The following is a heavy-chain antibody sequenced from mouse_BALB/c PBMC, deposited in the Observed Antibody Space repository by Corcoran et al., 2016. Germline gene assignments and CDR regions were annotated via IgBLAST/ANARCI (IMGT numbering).Heavy chain of an antibody. CDR3: ARDPAWFAY. CDR2: INTYTGEP. Sequence: QIQLVQSGPALKKPGETVKISCKASGYTFTNYGMNWVKQAPGKGLKWMGWINTYTGEPTYADDFKGRFAFSLETSASTAYLQINNLKNEDMATYFCARDPAWFAYWGQGTLVTVSA. V-gene: IGHV9-1*02. CDR1: GYTFTNYG. J-gene: IGHJ3*01.